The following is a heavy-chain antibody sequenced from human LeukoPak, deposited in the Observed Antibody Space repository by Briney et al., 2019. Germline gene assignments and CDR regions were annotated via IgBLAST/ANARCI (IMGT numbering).Heavy chain of an antibody. J-gene: IGHJ6*04. D-gene: IGHD3-10*02. CDR2: ISSSGSTI. CDR3: AELGITMIGGV. CDR1: GFTFSSYE. Sequence: GGSLILSCAASGFTFSSYEMNWVRQAPGKGLERVSYISSSGSTIYYADSVKGRFTISRDNAKNSLYLQMNSLRAEDTAVYYCAELGITMIGGVWGKGTTVTISS. V-gene: IGHV3-48*03.